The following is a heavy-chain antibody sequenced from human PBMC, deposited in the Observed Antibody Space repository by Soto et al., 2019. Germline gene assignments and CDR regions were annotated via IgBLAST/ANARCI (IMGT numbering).Heavy chain of an antibody. V-gene: IGHV1-69*13. D-gene: IGHD2-2*01. Sequence: ASVKVSCKASGGTFSSYAISWVRQAPGQGLEWMGGIIPIFGTANYAQKFQGRVTITADESTSTAYMELSSLRSEDTAVYYCARGGGSTVDYYCGMDVCGRGTTVTVSS. CDR2: IIPIFGTA. CDR3: ARGGGSTVDYYCGMDV. CDR1: GGTFSSYA. J-gene: IGHJ6*02.